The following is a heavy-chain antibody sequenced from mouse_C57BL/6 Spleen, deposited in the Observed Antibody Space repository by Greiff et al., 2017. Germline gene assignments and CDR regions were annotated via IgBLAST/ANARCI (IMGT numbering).Heavy chain of an antibody. CDR1: GYAFSSYW. D-gene: IGHD1-1*01. Sequence: QVQLQQSGAELVKPGASVKISCKASGYAFSSYWMNWVKQRPGKGLEWIGQIYPGDGDTNYNGKFKGKATLTADKSSSTAYMQLSSLTSEDSAVSFCARNGLITTVVATRAMDYWGQGTSVTVSS. J-gene: IGHJ4*01. CDR3: ARNGLITTVVATRAMDY. CDR2: IYPGDGDT. V-gene: IGHV1-80*01.